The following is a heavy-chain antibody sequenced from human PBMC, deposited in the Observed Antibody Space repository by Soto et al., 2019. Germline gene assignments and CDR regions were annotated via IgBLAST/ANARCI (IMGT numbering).Heavy chain of an antibody. CDR3: AKDSITMVRGVISRPGGYFDY. CDR1: GFTFSSYD. CDR2: ISGSGGST. V-gene: IGHV3-23*01. Sequence: EVQLLESGGGLVQPGGSLRLSCAASGFTFSSYDMSWVRQAPGKGLEWVSAISGSGGSTYYADSVKGRFTISRDNSKNTLYLQMNSLRAEDTAVYYCAKDSITMVRGVISRPGGYFDYWGQGTLVTVSS. D-gene: IGHD3-10*01. J-gene: IGHJ4*02.